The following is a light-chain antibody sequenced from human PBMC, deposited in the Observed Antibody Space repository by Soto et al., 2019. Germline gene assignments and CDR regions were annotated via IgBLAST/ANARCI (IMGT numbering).Light chain of an antibody. J-gene: IGKJ2*01. CDR2: GGS. V-gene: IGKV3-20*01. CDR1: QSITSNY. Sequence: EIVMTQSPATLSVSPGERATLSCRASQSITSNYLAWYQQKPGQAPRLLIYGGSTRAAGVPDRFSGSGSGTDFTLTITRVEPEDFAVYYCQQYGRSPLMHTFGQGTKLGVK. CDR3: QQYGRSPLMHT.